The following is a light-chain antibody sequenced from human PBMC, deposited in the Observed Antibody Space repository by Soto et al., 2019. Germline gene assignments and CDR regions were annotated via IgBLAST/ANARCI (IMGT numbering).Light chain of an antibody. CDR3: QQYTNWPRT. CDR2: GVS. J-gene: IGKJ1*01. V-gene: IGKV3-15*01. CDR1: QSVGIN. Sequence: EIVMTQSPATLSVSPGERATLSCRASQSVGINLAWYQQKSGQAPRLLIYGVSTRATDLPVRFSGSGSGTEFTLTISSLQSEDFAVYYCQQYTNWPRTFGQGTKVEIK.